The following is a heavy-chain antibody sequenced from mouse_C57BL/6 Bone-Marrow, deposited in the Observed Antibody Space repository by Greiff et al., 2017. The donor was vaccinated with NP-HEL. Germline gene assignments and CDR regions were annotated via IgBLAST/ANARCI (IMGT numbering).Heavy chain of an antibody. CDR3: ARSYGSKSSSYYFDY. J-gene: IGHJ2*01. D-gene: IGHD1-1*01. CDR2: IWTGGGT. CDR1: GFSFTSYA. V-gene: IGHV2-9-1*01. Sequence: QVQLKESGPGLVAPSQSLSITCTVSGFSFTSYAISWVRQPPGQGLEWLGVIWTGGGTNYNSAPKSRLSISKDNSKSQVFLKMNSLQTDDTARYYCARSYGSKSSSYYFDYWGQGTTLTVSS.